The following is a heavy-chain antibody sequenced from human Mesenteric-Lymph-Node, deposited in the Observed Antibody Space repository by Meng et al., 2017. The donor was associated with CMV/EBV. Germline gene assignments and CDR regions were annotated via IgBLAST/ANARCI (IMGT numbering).Heavy chain of an antibody. CDR3: ARFPDYYDSSGYYTLHY. Sequence: SGGSISDYYWSWIRQAPGKGLEWIGYIYFSGSTRYNPSLESRVAISVDMAKNQISLKLRSMTAADTAVYYCARFPDYYDSSGYYTLHYWGQGALVTVSS. J-gene: IGHJ4*02. CDR2: IYFSGST. V-gene: IGHV4-59*01. D-gene: IGHD3-22*01. CDR1: GGSISDYY.